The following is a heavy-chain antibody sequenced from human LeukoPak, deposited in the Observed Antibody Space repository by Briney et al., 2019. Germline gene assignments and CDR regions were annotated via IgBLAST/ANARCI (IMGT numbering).Heavy chain of an antibody. CDR1: GGTFSSYA. V-gene: IGHV1-69*13. J-gene: IGHJ6*03. CDR2: IIPILDTT. CDR3: ARSYRSYYYYYMDV. Sequence: GASVKVSCKASGGTFSSYAISWVRQAPGQGLEWMGGIIPILDTTNYAQTFQGRVTITADESTSTAYMELSSLRSEDTAVYYCARSYRSYYYYYMDVWGKGTTVTISS. D-gene: IGHD2-21*01.